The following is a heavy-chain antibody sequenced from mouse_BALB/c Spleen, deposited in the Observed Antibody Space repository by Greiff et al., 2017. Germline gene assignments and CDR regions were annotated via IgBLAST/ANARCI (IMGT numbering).Heavy chain of an antibody. V-gene: IGHV1-69*02. CDR2: IDPSDSYT. D-gene: IGHD2-3*01. J-gene: IGHJ4*01. Sequence: VQLQQPGAELVKPGASVKLSCKASGYTFTSYWMHWVKQRPGQGLECIGEIDPSDSYTNYNQKFKGKATLTVDKSSSTAYMQLSSLTSEDSAVYYCARGYSYAMDYWGQGTSVTVSS. CDR3: ARGYSYAMDY. CDR1: GYTFTSYW.